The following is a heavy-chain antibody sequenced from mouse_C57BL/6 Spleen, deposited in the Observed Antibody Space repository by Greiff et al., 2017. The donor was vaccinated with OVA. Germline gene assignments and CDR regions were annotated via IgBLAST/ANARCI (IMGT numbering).Heavy chain of an antibody. D-gene: IGHD1-1*01. V-gene: IGHV1-52*01. Sequence: QVQLQQPGAELVRPGSSVKLSCKASGYTFTSYWMHWVKQRPIQGLEWIGNIDPSDSETHYNQKFKDKATLTVDKSSSTAYMQLSSLTSEDSAVYYCARRVYYGSFDYWGQGTTLTVSS. CDR2: IDPSDSET. CDR3: ARRVYYGSFDY. J-gene: IGHJ2*01. CDR1: GYTFTSYW.